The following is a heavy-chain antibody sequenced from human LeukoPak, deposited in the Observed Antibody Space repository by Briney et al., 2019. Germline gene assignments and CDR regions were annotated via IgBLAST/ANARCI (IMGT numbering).Heavy chain of an antibody. CDR1: GFTFDDYA. V-gene: IGHV3-23*01. D-gene: IGHD3-10*01. CDR3: AKDQGSYYYMDV. CDR2: ISWNSGST. Sequence: GGFLRLSCAASGFTFDDYAMHWVRQAPGKGLEWVSGISWNSGSTYYADSVKGRFTISRDNSKNTLYLQMNSLRAEDTAVYYCAKDQGSYYYMDVWGKGTTVTVSS. J-gene: IGHJ6*03.